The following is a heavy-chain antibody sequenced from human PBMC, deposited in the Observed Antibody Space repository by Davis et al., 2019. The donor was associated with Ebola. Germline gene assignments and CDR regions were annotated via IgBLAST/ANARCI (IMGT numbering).Heavy chain of an antibody. CDR2: IKSKTDGGTT. CDR1: GFTFSSYA. J-gene: IGHJ6*03. CDR3: AKDGGVNYYHYYYMDV. V-gene: IGHV3-15*01. Sequence: GESLKISCAASGFTFSSYAMSWVRQAPGKGLEWVGRIKSKTDGGTTDYAAPVKGRFTISRDDSKNTLYLQMNSLRAEDTAVYYCAKDGGVNYYHYYYMDVWGKGTTVTVSS. D-gene: IGHD3-16*01.